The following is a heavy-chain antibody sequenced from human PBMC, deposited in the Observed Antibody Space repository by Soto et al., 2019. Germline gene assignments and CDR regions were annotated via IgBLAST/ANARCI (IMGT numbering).Heavy chain of an antibody. Sequence: QITLKESGPTLVKPTQTLTLTCTFSGFSLTTSGVGVGWIRQPPGKALEWLALIYWDANKRYSPSLKTRLTIPMDTSKNQLVLTMTNMDPVDTATYYCVHRRSAAPVDYWGQGTLVTVSS. CDR1: GFSLTTSGVG. CDR3: VHRRSAAPVDY. D-gene: IGHD6-13*01. V-gene: IGHV2-5*02. J-gene: IGHJ4*02. CDR2: IYWDANK.